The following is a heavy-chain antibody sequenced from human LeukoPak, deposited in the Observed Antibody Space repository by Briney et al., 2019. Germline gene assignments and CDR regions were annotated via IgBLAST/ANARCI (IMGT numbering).Heavy chain of an antibody. D-gene: IGHD4-11*01. CDR3: ARETYSLADV. CDR1: GFSFSSHG. J-gene: IGHJ6*02. CDR2: TWFDDSYQ. V-gene: IGHV3-33*01. Sequence: GGSLRLSCAASGFSFSSHGMHWVRQAPGKGLECVGVTWFDDSYQHYAGSVRGRFTISRDNSKNTVYLQMNSLRAEDTAVYYCARETYSLADVWGQGATVIVSS.